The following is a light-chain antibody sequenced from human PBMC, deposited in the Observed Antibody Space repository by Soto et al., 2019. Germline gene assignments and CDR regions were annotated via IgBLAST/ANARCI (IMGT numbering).Light chain of an antibody. Sequence: EIVLTQTTATLSLSPGERATLSFRASQSVSSYLAWYQQKAGQAPRLLIYDASNRATGIPARFSGSGSGTDFTLTISSLEPEDFAVYYCQQRSNWPPITFGQVTLL. CDR3: QQRSNWPPIT. CDR1: QSVSSY. V-gene: IGKV3-11*01. J-gene: IGKJ5*01. CDR2: DAS.